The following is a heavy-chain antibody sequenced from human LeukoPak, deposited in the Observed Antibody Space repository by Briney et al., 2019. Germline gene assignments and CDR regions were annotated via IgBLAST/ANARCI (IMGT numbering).Heavy chain of an antibody. J-gene: IGHJ4*02. CDR3: ARDHNWGPDY. V-gene: IGHV1-2*02. CDR2: IHPGRGDT. D-gene: IGHD7-27*01. Sequence: ASVKVSYKALGYTFTDHYFHWLRQAPGHGIEWMGWIHPGRGDTNIAQKFQGRVSLTRDMSISTAYMELSRLTSDDTAVYYCARDHNWGPDYWGQGTLVSVSS. CDR1: GYTFTDHY.